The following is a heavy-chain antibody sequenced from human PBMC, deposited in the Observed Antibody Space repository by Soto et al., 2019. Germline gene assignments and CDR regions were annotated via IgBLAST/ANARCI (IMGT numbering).Heavy chain of an antibody. Sequence: ESGPTLVNPTQTLTLTCSFSGFSLSTSGVGVGWVRQPPGKALEWLALIYWSGDEHYRPSLKSRLTITKATSKNQVVLIMTNMDPVDTATYYCARGLASLPVFAFDVWGQGTTVTVSS. V-gene: IGHV2-5*01. CDR2: IYWSGDE. J-gene: IGHJ3*01. CDR3: ARGLASLPVFAFDV. D-gene: IGHD3-3*02. CDR1: GFSLSTSGVG.